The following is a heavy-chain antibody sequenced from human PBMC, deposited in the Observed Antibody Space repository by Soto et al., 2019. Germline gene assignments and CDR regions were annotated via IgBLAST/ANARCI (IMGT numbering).Heavy chain of an antibody. Sequence: QMQLVESGGGVVQPGRSLRLSCVASGFSFSNHGMHWVRQAPGKGLEWVAVISYDGSNKDYVEAVKGRFTISRDNSKNTQYLQINSLRVEDTAVFYCARNSRATVAGAPDYWGQGTLVTVSS. CDR2: ISYDGSNK. V-gene: IGHV3-30*03. CDR3: ARNSRATVAGAPDY. CDR1: GFSFSNHG. J-gene: IGHJ4*02. D-gene: IGHD6-19*01.